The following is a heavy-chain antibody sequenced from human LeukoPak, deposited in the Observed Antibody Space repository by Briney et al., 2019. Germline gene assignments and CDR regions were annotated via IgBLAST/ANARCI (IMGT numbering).Heavy chain of an antibody. CDR3: AKDSYSHNGIFDALDI. D-gene: IGHD2-8*01. V-gene: IGHV3-23*01. CDR1: GFTFSNYA. CDR2: IGGDSV. Sequence: TGGSLRLSCAASGFTFSNYAMTWVRQAPGKGLEWISTIGGDSVYYGDSVKGRFTISRDNSKNTLFLQMNSLRAEDTAIYYCAKDSYSHNGIFDALDIWGQGTMVTVSS. J-gene: IGHJ3*02.